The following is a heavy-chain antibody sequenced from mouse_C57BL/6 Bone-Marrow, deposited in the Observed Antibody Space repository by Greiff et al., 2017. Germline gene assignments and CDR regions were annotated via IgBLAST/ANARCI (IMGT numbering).Heavy chain of an antibody. CDR2: ISGGGGNT. D-gene: IGHD2-1*01. J-gene: IGHJ2*01. V-gene: IGHV5-9*01. Sequence: EVMLVESGGGLVKPGGSLKLSCAASGFTFSSYTMSWVRQTPEKRLEWVATISGGGGNTYYPDSVKGRFSISRDNAKNTQYLQMSSLRSEDTALYYCARRCYGNYYFDYWGQGTTLTVSS. CDR1: GFTFSSYT. CDR3: ARRCYGNYYFDY.